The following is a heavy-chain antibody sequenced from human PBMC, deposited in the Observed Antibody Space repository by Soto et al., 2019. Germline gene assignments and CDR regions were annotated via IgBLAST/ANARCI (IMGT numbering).Heavy chain of an antibody. CDR3: AREEVAARQFDY. V-gene: IGHV5-51*01. CDR1: GYSLSSYW. D-gene: IGHD6-6*01. CDR2: IYPGDSDT. Sequence: GETLKNSCKGSGYSLSSYWNRWGAQMPGKGLEWMGIIYPGDSDTRYSPSFQGQVTISADKSISTAYLQWSSLKASDTAMYYCAREEVAARQFDYWGQGNLVTVSS. J-gene: IGHJ4*02.